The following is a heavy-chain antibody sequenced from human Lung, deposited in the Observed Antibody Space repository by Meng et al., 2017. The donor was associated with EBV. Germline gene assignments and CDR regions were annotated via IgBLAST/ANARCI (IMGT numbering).Heavy chain of an antibody. J-gene: IGHJ5*02. V-gene: IGHV4-39*02. CDR3: ARDNRYYGSGSYYLP. CDR2: IYYSGST. CDR1: GGSIRRSSYY. D-gene: IGHD3-10*01. Sequence: LELQEAGPGLVKPSETLALTWTASGGSIRRSSYYWGWIRQPPGKGLEWIGSIYYSGSTYYNPSLKSRVTISVDTSKNQFSLKLSSVTAADTAVYYCARDNRYYGSGSYYLPWGQGTLVTVSS.